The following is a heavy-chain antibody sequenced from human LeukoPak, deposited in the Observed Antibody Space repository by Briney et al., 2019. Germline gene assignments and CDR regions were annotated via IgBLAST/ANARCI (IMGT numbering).Heavy chain of an antibody. CDR1: GYTLTGYY. D-gene: IGHD1-14*01. CDR3: ARGTLTAPRSAFDI. V-gene: IGHV1-2*04. J-gene: IGHJ3*02. Sequence: ASVKVSCRASGYTLTGYYMSWVRQAPGQGLEWMGWINPDSGGTHYAQNFQGWVTMTRDTSISTAYMELSRLRSDDTAVYYCARGTLTAPRSAFDIWGQGTMVTVSS. CDR2: INPDSGGT.